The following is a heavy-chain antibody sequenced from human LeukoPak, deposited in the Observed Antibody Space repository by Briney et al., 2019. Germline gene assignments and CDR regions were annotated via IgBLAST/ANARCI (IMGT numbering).Heavy chain of an antibody. J-gene: IGHJ4*02. Sequence: PGGSLRLSCAASGFTFNNYAMQWVRQAPGKGLEWVAVISYDGSDKFYADSVKGRFTISRDNSKNKMYLQMNSLTIEDTAVYYCAREAVSGSYYLDYWGQGTLVTVSS. CDR1: GFTFNNYA. D-gene: IGHD1-26*01. CDR3: AREAVSGSYYLDY. CDR2: ISYDGSDK. V-gene: IGHV3-30*04.